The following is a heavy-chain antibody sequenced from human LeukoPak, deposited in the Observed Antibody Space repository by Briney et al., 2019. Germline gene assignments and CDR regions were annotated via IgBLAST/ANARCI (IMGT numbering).Heavy chain of an antibody. J-gene: IGHJ4*02. V-gene: IGHV3-23*01. D-gene: IGHD3/OR15-3a*01. CDR3: AKDPYSDFWSGYPYYFDS. Sequence: GRSLRLSCAASGFTFTSYAMNWVRQAPGKGLEWVSAVSGSGSSTYYADSVKGRCTISRDNSKNTLYLQMNSLRAEDTAVYYCAKDPYSDFWSGYPYYFDSWGQGTLVTVSS. CDR1: GFTFTSYA. CDR2: VSGSGSST.